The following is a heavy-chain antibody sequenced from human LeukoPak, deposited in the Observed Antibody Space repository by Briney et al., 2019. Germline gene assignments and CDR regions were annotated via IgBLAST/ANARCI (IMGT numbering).Heavy chain of an antibody. D-gene: IGHD3-9*01. CDR1: GFTFSSYW. V-gene: IGHV3-7*03. Sequence: GGSLRLSCAASGFTFSSYWMSWVRPAPGKGLEWVANIKQDGSEKYYVDSVRGRFTISRDKAKNSLYLQMNSLRAEDTAVYYCARADWLGGDYYYYYGMDAWGKGTTVTVSS. CDR2: IKQDGSEK. CDR3: ARADWLGGDYYYYYGMDA. J-gene: IGHJ6*04.